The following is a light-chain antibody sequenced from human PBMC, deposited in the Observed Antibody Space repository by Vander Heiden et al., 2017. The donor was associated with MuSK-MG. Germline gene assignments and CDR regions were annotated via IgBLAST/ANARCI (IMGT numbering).Light chain of an antibody. CDR2: WAS. CDR3: QQYDSPPYT. V-gene: IGKV4-1*01. J-gene: IGKJ2*01. Sequence: DIVMTQSPDSLAVSLGERATINCKSSQSVLNSSKNKNYLTWYQKKPGQPPQLLIYWASTRGSGVPDRFNGSGAGKDFTLTISSLQAEDVAVYYCQQYDSPPYTFGQGTKLEIK. CDR1: QSVLNSSKNKNY.